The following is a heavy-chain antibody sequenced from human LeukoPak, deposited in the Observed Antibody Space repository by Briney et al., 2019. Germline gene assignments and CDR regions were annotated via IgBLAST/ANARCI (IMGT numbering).Heavy chain of an antibody. D-gene: IGHD5-18*01. CDR2: INHSGST. Sequence: SETLSLTCAVYSGSFSGYYWSWIRQPPGKGLEWIGEINHSGSTNYNPSLKSRVTISVDTSKNQFSLKLSSVTAADTAVYYCASRGLLGYGYGQRDYWGQGTLVTVSS. J-gene: IGHJ4*02. CDR1: SGSFSGYY. V-gene: IGHV4-34*01. CDR3: ASRGLLGYGYGQRDY.